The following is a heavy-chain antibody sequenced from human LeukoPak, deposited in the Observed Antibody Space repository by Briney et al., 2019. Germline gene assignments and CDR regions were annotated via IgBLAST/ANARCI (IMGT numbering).Heavy chain of an antibody. CDR3: ARHECGGSCYPEDY. CDR1: GGSIKSFF. Sequence: SETLSLTCTVSGGSIKSFFWSWLRQPPGKPLEWLGHIYHTGSTNYNPSFKSRLTISVDMSKNLFSLKLTSLTSADTAIYYCARHECGGSCYPEDYWGQGTLVTVSS. V-gene: IGHV4-59*01. J-gene: IGHJ4*02. D-gene: IGHD2-15*01. CDR2: IYHTGST.